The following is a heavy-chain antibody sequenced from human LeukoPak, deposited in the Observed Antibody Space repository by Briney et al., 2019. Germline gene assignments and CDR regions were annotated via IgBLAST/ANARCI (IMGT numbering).Heavy chain of an antibody. D-gene: IGHD2-2*01. Sequence: SETLSLTCTVSGGTISRYYWSWIRQSPGKGLEWIGYIYSSGSTNSSPSLKSRVTISVDTSKNQFSLNLSSVTAADTAVYYCARDLGYCSSMSCYAWFDPWGQEPWSPSPQ. J-gene: IGHJ5*02. CDR2: IYSSGST. CDR3: ARDLGYCSSMSCYAWFDP. CDR1: GGTISRYY. V-gene: IGHV4-59*01.